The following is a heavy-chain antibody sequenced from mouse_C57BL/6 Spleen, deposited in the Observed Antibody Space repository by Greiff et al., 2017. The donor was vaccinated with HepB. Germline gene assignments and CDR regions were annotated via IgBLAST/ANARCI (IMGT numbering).Heavy chain of an antibody. J-gene: IGHJ3*01. CDR3: ARSDYYDPEGFAY. V-gene: IGHV1-55*01. CDR2: IYPGSGST. Sequence: QVQLQQPGAELVKPGASVKMSCKASGYTFTSYWITWVKQRPGQGLEWIGDIYPGSGSTNYNEKFKSKATLTVDTSSSTAYMQLSSLTSEDSAVYYCARSDYYDPEGFAYWGQGTLVTVSA. D-gene: IGHD2-4*01. CDR1: GYTFTSYW.